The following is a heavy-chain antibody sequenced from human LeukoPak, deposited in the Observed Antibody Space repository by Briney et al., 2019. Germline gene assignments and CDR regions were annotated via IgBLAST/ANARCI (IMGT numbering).Heavy chain of an antibody. CDR3: ARDNIVVVPAARAFDI. Sequence: ASVKVSCKASGYTFTSYDINWVRQATGQGLEWMGWMNPNSGNTGYAQKFQGRVTMTRNTSISTAYMELSSLRSEDTAVYYCARDNIVVVPAARAFDIWGQGTMVTVSS. CDR1: GYTFTSYD. V-gene: IGHV1-8*01. J-gene: IGHJ3*02. CDR2: MNPNSGNT. D-gene: IGHD2-2*01.